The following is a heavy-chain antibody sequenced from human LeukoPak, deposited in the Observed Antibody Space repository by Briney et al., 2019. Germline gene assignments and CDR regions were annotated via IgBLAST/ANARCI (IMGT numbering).Heavy chain of an antibody. CDR3: AKSSRLGGDYFDY. J-gene: IGHJ4*02. D-gene: IGHD6-13*01. Sequence: GGSLRLSCAASGFSFSSYWMNWVRQAPGKGLEWVSAISGSGGSTYYADSVKGRFTISRDNSKNTLYLQMNSLRAEDTAVYYCAKSSRLGGDYFDYWGQGTLVTVSS. CDR1: GFSFSSYW. CDR2: ISGSGGST. V-gene: IGHV3-23*01.